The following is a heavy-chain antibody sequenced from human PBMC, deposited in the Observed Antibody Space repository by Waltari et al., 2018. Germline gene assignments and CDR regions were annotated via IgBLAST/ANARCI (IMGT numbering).Heavy chain of an antibody. CDR2: INQDGGET. V-gene: IGHV3-7*01. Sequence: EVQLVESGGGLVQPGGSMRLSCAASGFAFRSNWIAWVRQAPGRGLEWVANINQDGGETYYVDSVRGRFTISRDNARNSLYLQMDSLRDEDTALYYCAREGAEQWVVEDYGMDVWGQGTTVTVSS. J-gene: IGHJ6*02. CDR1: GFAFRSNW. CDR3: AREGAEQWVVEDYGMDV. D-gene: IGHD6-19*01.